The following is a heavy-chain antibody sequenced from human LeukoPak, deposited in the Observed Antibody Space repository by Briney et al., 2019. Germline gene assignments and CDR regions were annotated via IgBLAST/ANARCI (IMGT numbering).Heavy chain of an antibody. CDR2: IIPIFGTA. V-gene: IGHV1-69*01. J-gene: IGHJ4*02. Sequence: ASVKVSCKASGGTFSSYAISWVRQAPGQGLEWMGGIIPIFGTANYAQKFQGRVTITADESTSTAYMELSSLRSEDTAVYYCAREDFYDSGSNDYWGQGTLVTVSS. D-gene: IGHD3-22*01. CDR3: AREDFYDSGSNDY. CDR1: GGTFSSYA.